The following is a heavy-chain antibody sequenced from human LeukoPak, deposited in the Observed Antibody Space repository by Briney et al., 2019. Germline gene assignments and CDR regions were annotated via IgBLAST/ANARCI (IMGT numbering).Heavy chain of an antibody. J-gene: IGHJ5*02. D-gene: IGHD3-22*01. CDR2: IVPPFGRV. CDR3: AREAVDTMIVVVITTDYNWFDP. V-gene: IGHV1-69*06. CDR1: GGIISTYG. Sequence: ASVKVSCKASGGIISTYGIAWVRQAPGQGLEYMGGIVPPFGRVNYAQKFQGRVTITADKSTSTAYMELSSLRSEDTAVYYCAREAVDTMIVVVITTDYNWFDPWGQGTLVTVSS.